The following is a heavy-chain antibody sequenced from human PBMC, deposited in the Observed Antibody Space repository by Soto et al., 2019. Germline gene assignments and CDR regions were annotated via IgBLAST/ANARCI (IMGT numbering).Heavy chain of an antibody. D-gene: IGHD3-22*01. CDR2: IIPIFGTA. J-gene: IGHJ4*02. CDR3: ARAGYYYDSSGYYYYFDY. Sequence: QVQLVQSGAEVKKPGSSVKVSCKASGGTFSSYAISWVRQAPGQGLEWMGGIIPIFGTANYAQKFQGRVTITAYESTSTAYMELSSLRSEDTAVYYCARAGYYYDSSGYYYYFDYWGQGTLVTVSS. CDR1: GGTFSSYA. V-gene: IGHV1-69*12.